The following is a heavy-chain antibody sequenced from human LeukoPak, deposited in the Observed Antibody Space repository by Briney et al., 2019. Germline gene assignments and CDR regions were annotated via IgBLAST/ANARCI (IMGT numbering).Heavy chain of an antibody. J-gene: IGHJ1*01. CDR3: ARGGLRSSWYAEYFQH. CDR1: GGSISSYY. CDR2: IYYSGST. D-gene: IGHD6-13*01. Sequence: PSETLSLTCTVSGGSISSYYWSWIRQPPGKGLEWIGYIYYSGSTNYNPSLKSRVTVSVDTSKNQFSLRLSSVTAADTAVYYCARGGLRSSWYAEYFQHCGRGTLVTVSS. V-gene: IGHV4-59*01.